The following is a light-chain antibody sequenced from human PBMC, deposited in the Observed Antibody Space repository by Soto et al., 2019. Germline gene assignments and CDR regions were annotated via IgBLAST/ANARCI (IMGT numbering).Light chain of an antibody. CDR1: QGISNY. V-gene: IGKV1-27*01. CDR3: QTYNSAPFT. Sequence: DVQMTQSPSSLSASLGDRVTITCRASQGISNYLAWYQQKPGKVPKLLIYAASTLQSGVPSRFSGSGSATDFTLTISRLQPEDVATYYCQTYNSAPFTFGPGTKVDFK. CDR2: AAS. J-gene: IGKJ3*01.